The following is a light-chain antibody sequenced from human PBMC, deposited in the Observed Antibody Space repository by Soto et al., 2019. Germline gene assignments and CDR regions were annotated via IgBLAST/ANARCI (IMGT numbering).Light chain of an antibody. CDR3: QQYNNWPPWT. CDR2: GAS. CDR1: QSVSSN. J-gene: IGKJ1*01. V-gene: IGKV3-15*01. Sequence: EIVMTQSPATLSVSPGERVTLSCRASQSVSSNLAWYQQKPGQAPRLLIYGASTRLTDIPARFSGSGSGTEFTLTISSLQSEDFAVYYCQQYNNWPPWTFGQGTKVEIK.